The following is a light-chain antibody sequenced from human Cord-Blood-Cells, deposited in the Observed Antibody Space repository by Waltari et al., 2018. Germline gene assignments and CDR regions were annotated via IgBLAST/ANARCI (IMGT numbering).Light chain of an antibody. Sequence: QSALTQPPSASGSPGQSVTISCTGTSSDVGGYNYVSRYQQHPGKAPKLMIYEVSKRPAGVPDRFSGSKSCNTASLSVSGLQAEDEAGYYCSSYAGSNNLVFGGGTKLTVL. V-gene: IGLV2-8*01. J-gene: IGLJ2*01. CDR2: EVS. CDR3: SSYAGSNNLV. CDR1: SSDVGGYNY.